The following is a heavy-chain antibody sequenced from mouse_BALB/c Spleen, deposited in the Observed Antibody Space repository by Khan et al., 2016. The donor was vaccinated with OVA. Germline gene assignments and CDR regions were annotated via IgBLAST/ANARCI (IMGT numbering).Heavy chain of an antibody. CDR1: GYSFTSYY. V-gene: IGHV1S135*01. J-gene: IGHJ3*01. Sequence: VQLQQSGPDLMKPGASVKISCKASGYSFTSYYIHWVMQTPGKSLEWIGYIDPFSGCTTYNQKFKGKATLTVDKSSSTAYIHLSNLTFEDSAVYYCSRHGYGAGFTYWGQGTLVTVSA. CDR2: IDPFSGCT. D-gene: IGHD2-2*01. CDR3: SRHGYGAGFTY.